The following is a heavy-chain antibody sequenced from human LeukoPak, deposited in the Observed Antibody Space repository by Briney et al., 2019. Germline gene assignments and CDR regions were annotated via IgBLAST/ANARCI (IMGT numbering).Heavy chain of an antibody. J-gene: IGHJ4*02. V-gene: IGHV3-23*01. CDR2: ISGSGGST. CDR1: GFTFSSYA. Sequence: PGGSLRLSCAASGFTFSSYAMSWVRQAPGKGLEWVSAISGSGGSTYYADSVKGRFTISRDNSKNTVYLQMNSLRAEDTAVYYCAKDEGDIVVVPAADHPFDYWGQGTLVTVSS. CDR3: AKDEGDIVVVPAADHPFDY. D-gene: IGHD2-2*01.